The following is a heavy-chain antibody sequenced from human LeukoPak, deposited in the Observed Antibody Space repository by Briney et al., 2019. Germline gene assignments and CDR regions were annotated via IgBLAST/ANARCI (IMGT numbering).Heavy chain of an antibody. CDR1: GFTFSSYA. V-gene: IGHV3-66*01. J-gene: IGHJ4*02. CDR2: IYSGGST. CDR3: ARGTVTMVDY. Sequence: GGSLRLSCAASGFTFSSYAMSWVRQAPGRGLEWVSVIYSGGSTYYTDSLKGRFTISRDNSKNTLFLQMNSLTAGDTAVYYWARGTVTMVDYWGQGTLVTVSS. D-gene: IGHD3-10*01.